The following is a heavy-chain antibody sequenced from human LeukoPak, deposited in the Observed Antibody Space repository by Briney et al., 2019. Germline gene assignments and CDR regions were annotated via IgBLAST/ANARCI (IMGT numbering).Heavy chain of an antibody. V-gene: IGHV3-11*01. Sequence: GGSLRLSCAASGLTFSDYYMSWIREAPGKGLEWVSYISSSGSTIYYADSVKGRFTISRDNAKNSLYLQMNSLRAEDTAVYYCAKYMGFGVVIGVDYWGQGTLVTVSS. CDR1: GLTFSDYY. D-gene: IGHD3-3*01. J-gene: IGHJ4*02. CDR3: AKYMGFGVVIGVDY. CDR2: ISSSGSTI.